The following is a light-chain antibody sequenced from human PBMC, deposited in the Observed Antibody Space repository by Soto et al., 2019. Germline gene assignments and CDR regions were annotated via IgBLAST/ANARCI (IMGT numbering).Light chain of an antibody. J-gene: IGLJ1*01. Sequence: SALTQPPSVSGSPGQSVAVSCTGTSSDVGSYNRVSWYQQPPGTAPKLIIYEVNNRPSGVPDRFSGSESGNTASLTISGLQAEDEADYYCSSFTTSTTYVFGTGTKVT. CDR1: SSDVGSYNR. V-gene: IGLV2-18*02. CDR3: SSFTTSTTYV. CDR2: EVN.